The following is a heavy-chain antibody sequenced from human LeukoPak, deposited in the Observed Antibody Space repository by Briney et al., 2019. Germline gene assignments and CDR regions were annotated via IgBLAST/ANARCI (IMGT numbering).Heavy chain of an antibody. D-gene: IGHD6-25*01. CDR2: TNWNGGST. J-gene: IGHJ4*02. V-gene: IGHV3-20*01. CDR3: ARVSSGGSFYYFDY. Sequence: GGSLRLSCAASGFTFDDYGMSWVRQVPGKGLEWVSGTNWNGGSTGYADSVKGRFTISRDNAKKSLYLQMNSLRAEDTALYHCARVSSGGSFYYFDYWGQGALVTVSS. CDR1: GFTFDDYG.